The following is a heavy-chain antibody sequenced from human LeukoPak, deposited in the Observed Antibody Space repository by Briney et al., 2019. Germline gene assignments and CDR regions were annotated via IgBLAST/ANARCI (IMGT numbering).Heavy chain of an antibody. Sequence: GGSLRLSCAASGFTFSSYGMHWVRQAPGEGLEWVAVISYDGSNKYYADSVKGRFTISRDNSKNTLYLQMNSLRAEDTAVYYCAKVIGVIVVVGPFDYWGQGTLVTVSS. V-gene: IGHV3-30*18. CDR3: AKVIGVIVVVGPFDY. D-gene: IGHD3-22*01. CDR1: GFTFSSYG. CDR2: ISYDGSNK. J-gene: IGHJ4*02.